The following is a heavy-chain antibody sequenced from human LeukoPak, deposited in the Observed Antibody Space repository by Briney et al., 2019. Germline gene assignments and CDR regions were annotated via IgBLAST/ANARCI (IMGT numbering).Heavy chain of an antibody. V-gene: IGHV4-59*08. CDR1: GGSFGNYY. Sequence: SETLSLTCTVSGGSFGNYYWSWIRRPPGEGLEWIGYIYDSGTTNYNPSLKSRVTISVDTSKNQFSLKLSSVTAADTAVYYCARGQRYKYQLLYGYFDYWGQGTLVTVSS. CDR2: IYDSGTT. D-gene: IGHD2-2*02. J-gene: IGHJ4*02. CDR3: ARGQRYKYQLLYGYFDY.